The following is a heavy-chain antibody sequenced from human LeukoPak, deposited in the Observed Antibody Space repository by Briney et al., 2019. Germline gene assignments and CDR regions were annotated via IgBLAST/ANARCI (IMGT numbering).Heavy chain of an antibody. CDR3: AKGTVTNPDS. D-gene: IGHD4-11*01. Sequence: GGSLRLSCAASGFTFSPYAMPWVRQAPGKGLEWVALISSDGSNKYYADSVKGRFTISRDNSKHTLFLQMNSLRPEDTAVYYCAKGTVTNPDSWGQGTLVTVSS. CDR2: ISSDGSNK. J-gene: IGHJ4*02. V-gene: IGHV3-30*18. CDR1: GFTFSPYA.